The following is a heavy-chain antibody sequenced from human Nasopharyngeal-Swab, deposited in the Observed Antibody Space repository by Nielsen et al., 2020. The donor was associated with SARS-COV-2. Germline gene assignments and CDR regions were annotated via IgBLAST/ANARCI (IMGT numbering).Heavy chain of an antibody. Sequence: GESLKISCAASGFTFSSYAMSWVRQAPGKGLEWVSIISGSGDTTYYADSVNDRFTISRDNSKNTLYLQMNSLRAEDTAVYYCATTTWYYGMDVWGQGTTVTVSS. CDR1: GFTFSSYA. D-gene: IGHD4-17*01. CDR3: ATTTWYYGMDV. CDR2: ISGSGDTT. V-gene: IGHV3-23*01. J-gene: IGHJ6*02.